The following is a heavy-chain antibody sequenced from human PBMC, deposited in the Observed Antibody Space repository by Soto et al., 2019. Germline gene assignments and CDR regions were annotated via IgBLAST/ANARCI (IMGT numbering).Heavy chain of an antibody. CDR1: GGTFSSHA. CDR2: IIPMVGTT. V-gene: IGHV1-69*01. Sequence: QVQLVQSGAEVTKPGSSVTVSCKTSGGTFSSHALTWLRQAPGQGLEWLGGIIPMVGTTYTSQKFQGMIAISADETTSTWELSSLRSDDTAVYFCARCDVCYPGGDYAFALWGQG. CDR3: ARCDVCYPGGDYAFAL. D-gene: IGHD2-21*02. J-gene: IGHJ3*01.